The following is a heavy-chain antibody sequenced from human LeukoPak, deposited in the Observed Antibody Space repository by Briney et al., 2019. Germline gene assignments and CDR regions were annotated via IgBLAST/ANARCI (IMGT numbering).Heavy chain of an antibody. CDR1: GYTFTGYY. D-gene: IGHD2-2*01. CDR2: INPNSGGT. V-gene: IGHV1-2*02. CDR3: AREDIVVVPAAPYYYYGMDV. Sequence: GASVKVSCKASGYTFTGYYMHCVRQAPGQGLEWMGWINPNSGGTNYAQKFQGRVTMTRDTSISTAYMELSRLRSDDTAVYYCAREDIVVVPAAPYYYYGMDVWGQGTTVTVSS. J-gene: IGHJ6*02.